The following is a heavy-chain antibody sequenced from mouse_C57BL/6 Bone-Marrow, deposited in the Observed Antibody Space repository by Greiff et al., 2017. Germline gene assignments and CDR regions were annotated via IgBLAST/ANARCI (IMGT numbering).Heavy chain of an antibody. Sequence: QVHVKQPGAELVRPGSSVTLSCKASGYTFTSYWMDWVKQRPGQGLEWIGNIYPSDSETHYNQKFKDKATLTVDKSSSTAYMQLSSLTSEDSAVYYCARGAGSSCGGYWGQGTTLTVSS. D-gene: IGHD1-1*01. CDR3: ARGAGSSCGGY. CDR1: GYTFTSYW. J-gene: IGHJ2*01. V-gene: IGHV1-61*01. CDR2: IYPSDSET.